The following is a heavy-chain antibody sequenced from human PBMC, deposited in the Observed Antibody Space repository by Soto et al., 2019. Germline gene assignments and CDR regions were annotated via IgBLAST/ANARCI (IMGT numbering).Heavy chain of an antibody. CDR3: AIQIYDSDTGPNFQYYFDS. J-gene: IGHJ4*02. Sequence: PGESLKISCKGSGYSFAGYWITWVRQRPGKGLEWMGRIDPSDSQTYYSPSFRGHVTISATKSITTVFLQWSSLRAPDTAMYYCAIQIYDSDTGPNFQYYFDSWGQGTPVTVSS. V-gene: IGHV5-10-1*01. CDR1: GYSFAGYW. CDR2: IDPSDSQT. D-gene: IGHD3-22*01.